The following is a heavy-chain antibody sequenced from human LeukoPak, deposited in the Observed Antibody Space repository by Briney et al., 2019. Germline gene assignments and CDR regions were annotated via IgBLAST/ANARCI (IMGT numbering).Heavy chain of an antibody. J-gene: IGHJ4*02. Sequence: GGYLRLSCEASGFTFSSYWMHWVRQVPGKGLMWVSRINTDGSETTYADSVKGRFTISRDNSKNTLYLQMNSLRAEDTAVYYCAKDNDILTGYSPPDYWGQGTLVTASS. CDR2: INTDGSET. V-gene: IGHV3-74*03. CDR3: AKDNDILTGYSPPDY. CDR1: GFTFSSYW. D-gene: IGHD3-9*01.